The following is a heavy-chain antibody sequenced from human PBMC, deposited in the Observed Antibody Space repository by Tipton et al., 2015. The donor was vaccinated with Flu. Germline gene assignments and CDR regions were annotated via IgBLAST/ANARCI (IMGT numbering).Heavy chain of an antibody. V-gene: IGHV3-30*06. CDR2: LSSDGRIQ. J-gene: IGHJ4*02. CDR3: ARGTFSTDGYSYLIEY. CDR1: GFTFSSFG. D-gene: IGHD5-18*01. Sequence: QLVQSGGGVVQPGGSLRLSCAATGFTFSSFGMHWVRQAPGKGLEWVALLSSDGRIQNFADSVKGRFTISRDNSKNTLYLQLNSLRPDDAAVYYCARGTFSTDGYSYLIEYWGRGTLVTVSS.